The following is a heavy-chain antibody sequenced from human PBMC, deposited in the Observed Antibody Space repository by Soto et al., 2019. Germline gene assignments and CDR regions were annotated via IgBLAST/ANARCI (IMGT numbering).Heavy chain of an antibody. V-gene: IGHV4-34*01. CDR3: ARVIAAHYYYYYYMDV. CDR1: GGSFSGYY. Sequence: SETLSLTCAVYGGSFSGYYWSWIRQPPGKGLEWIGEINHSGSTNYNPSLKSRVTISVDTSKNQFSLKLSSATAADTAVYYCARVIAAHYYYYYYMDVWGKGTTVTVSS. J-gene: IGHJ6*03. CDR2: INHSGST. D-gene: IGHD6-6*01.